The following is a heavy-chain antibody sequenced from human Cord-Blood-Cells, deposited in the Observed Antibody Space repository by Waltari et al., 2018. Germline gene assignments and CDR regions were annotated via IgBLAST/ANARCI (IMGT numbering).Heavy chain of an antibody. Sequence: QVQLVQSGAEVKKPGASVKVSCKASGYTFTSYYMHWVRQAPGQGLEWMGIINPSGGSTSYAQKFQGRVTMTRDTSTSTVYMELSSPRSEDMAVYYCARDSSSWYGGGAFDIWGQGTMVTVSS. D-gene: IGHD6-13*01. J-gene: IGHJ3*02. CDR2: INPSGGST. CDR1: GYTFTSYY. CDR3: ARDSSSWYGGGAFDI. V-gene: IGHV1-46*01.